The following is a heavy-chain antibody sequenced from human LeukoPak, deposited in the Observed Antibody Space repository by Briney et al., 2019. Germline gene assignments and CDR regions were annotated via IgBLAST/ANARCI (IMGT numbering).Heavy chain of an antibody. D-gene: IGHD3-22*01. Sequence: SETLSLTCTVSGDSISSGDYYWSWIRQPAGKGLEWIGRISSSGSTNYNPSLKSRVTISVDTSKNQFSLKLSSVTAADTAVYFCARGSIAYYYMDVWGKGTTVTISS. CDR2: ISSSGST. CDR1: GDSISSGDYY. J-gene: IGHJ6*03. CDR3: ARGSIAYYYMDV. V-gene: IGHV4-61*02.